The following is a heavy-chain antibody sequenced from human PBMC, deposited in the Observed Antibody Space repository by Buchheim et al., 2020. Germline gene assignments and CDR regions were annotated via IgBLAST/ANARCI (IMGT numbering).Heavy chain of an antibody. J-gene: IGHJ4*02. V-gene: IGHV4-34*01. CDR2: INHSAEI. CDR1: GGSFHGYY. D-gene: IGHD1-26*01. CDR3: AFGTGINEGEWEY. Sequence: QVQLQQWGAGLLRPSETLSLSCSFSGGSFHGYYWSFIRQTPGKGLEWIADINHSAEIKYNLSLGSRLTMSVDTYKQQVSLRLKSVTAADSAFYYCAFGTGINEGEWEYWGQGT.